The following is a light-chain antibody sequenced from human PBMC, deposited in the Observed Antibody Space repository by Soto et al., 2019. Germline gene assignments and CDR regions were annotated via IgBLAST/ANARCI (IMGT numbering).Light chain of an antibody. CDR1: SGYSNYK. J-gene: IGLJ1*01. V-gene: IGLV9-49*01. CDR3: GADHGSGSNFVYV. Sequence: VLTQPPSASASLGASVTLTCTLSSGYSNYKVDWYQQRPGKGPRFVMRVGTGGIVGSKGDGIPDRLSVLGSGLNRYLTIKNIQEEDESDYHCGADHGSGSNFVYVFGTGTKLTVL. CDR2: VGTGGIVG.